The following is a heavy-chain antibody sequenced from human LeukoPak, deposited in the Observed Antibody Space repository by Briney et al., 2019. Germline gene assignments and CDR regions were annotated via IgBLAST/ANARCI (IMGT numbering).Heavy chain of an antibody. Sequence: PGGSLRLSCAASGFTFSSYAMSWVRQAPGKGLEWVSTIGGSGGSTYYAESVKGRFTISRDNSKNTLYLQMNSLRAEDTAVYYCARDSAGTAAYDYWGQGTLVTVSS. CDR2: IGGSGGST. D-gene: IGHD2-2*01. J-gene: IGHJ4*02. CDR1: GFTFSSYA. V-gene: IGHV3-23*01. CDR3: ARDSAGTAAYDY.